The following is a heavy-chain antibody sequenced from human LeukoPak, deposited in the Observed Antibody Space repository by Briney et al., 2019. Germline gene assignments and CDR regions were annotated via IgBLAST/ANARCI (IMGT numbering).Heavy chain of an antibody. CDR1: GFTFSSYE. CDR3: ARDNGYNCVDY. V-gene: IGHV3-48*03. CDR2: ISSSGSTI. D-gene: IGHD5-24*01. Sequence: PGGSLRFSCAASGFTFSSYEMNWVRQAPGKGLEWVSYISSSGSTIYYADSVKGRFTISRDNAKNSLYLQMNSLRAEDTAVYYCARDNGYNCVDYWGQGPLVTVSS. J-gene: IGHJ4*02.